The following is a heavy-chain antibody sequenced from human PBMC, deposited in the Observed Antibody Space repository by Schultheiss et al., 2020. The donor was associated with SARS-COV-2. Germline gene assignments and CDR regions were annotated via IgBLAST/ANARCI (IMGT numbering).Heavy chain of an antibody. D-gene: IGHD7-27*01. CDR1: AYSISTDYY. J-gene: IGHJ6*03. Sequence: SETLSLTCTVSAYSISTDYYWGWIRQPPGKGLEWIGSMYHSGSTYYNPSLRSRVTINVDTSKNRFSLHLTSVTAADTAIYYCARAKSDSWGYYYYHMDVWGKGTTVTVYS. CDR3: ARAKSDSWGYYYYHMDV. CDR2: MYHSGST. V-gene: IGHV4-38-2*02.